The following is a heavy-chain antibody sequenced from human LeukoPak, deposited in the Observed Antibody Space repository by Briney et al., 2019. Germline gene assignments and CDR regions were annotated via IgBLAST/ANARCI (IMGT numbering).Heavy chain of an antibody. V-gene: IGHV1-2*02. CDR2: INPNSGDT. J-gene: IGHJ4*02. CDR3: ARSPHILTGENFDY. CDR1: GYTFTGYY. D-gene: IGHD3-9*01. Sequence: ASVKVSCKASGYTFTGYYMHWVRQAPGQGLEWMGWINPNSGDTNYAQKFQDRVSMTRDTSISTAYMHLSRLRSDDTAVYYCARSPHILTGENFDYWGQGTLLTVSS.